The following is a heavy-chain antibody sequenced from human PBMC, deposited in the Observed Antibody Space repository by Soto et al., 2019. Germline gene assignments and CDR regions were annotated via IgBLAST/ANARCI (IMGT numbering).Heavy chain of an antibody. CDR2: IYYSGST. J-gene: IGHJ4*02. CDR3: ARPRTLAGDFDY. D-gene: IGHD6-19*01. CDR1: GGSISSSSYY. Sequence: SETLSLTCTVSGGSISSSSYYWGWIRQPPGEGLEWIGSIYYSGSTYYNPSLKSRVTISVDTSKNQFSLKLSSVTAADTAVYYCARPRTLAGDFDYWGQGTLVTVS. V-gene: IGHV4-39*01.